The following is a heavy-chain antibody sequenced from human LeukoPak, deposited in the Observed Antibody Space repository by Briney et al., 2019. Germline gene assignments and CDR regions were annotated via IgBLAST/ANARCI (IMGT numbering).Heavy chain of an antibody. J-gene: IGHJ4*02. Sequence: SETLSLTCTVSGGSISSSSYYWGWIRQPPGKGLEWIGSIYYSGSTYYNPSLNSRVTISVDTSKNQFSLKLSSVTAADTAVYYCASWVPFGRHTKYYFDYWGQGTLVTVSS. CDR1: GGSISSSSYY. CDR2: IYYSGST. D-gene: IGHD3-10*01. CDR3: ASWVPFGRHTKYYFDY. V-gene: IGHV4-39*01.